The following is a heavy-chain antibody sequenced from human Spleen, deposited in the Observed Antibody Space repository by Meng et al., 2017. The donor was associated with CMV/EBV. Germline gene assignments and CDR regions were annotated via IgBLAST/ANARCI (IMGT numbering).Heavy chain of an antibody. D-gene: IGHD3-22*01. CDR3: ARVHSSGYYGPNDY. CDR1: GYTFTSYD. CDR2: INTNNAIP. V-gene: IGHV7-4-1*02. Sequence: SGYTFTSYDLSWVRQAPGQGLEWMGWINTNNAIPTYAQCFTERFGFSLDTSVSTTYLQISSLKAEDTAVYYCARVHSSGYYGPNDYWGQGTLVTVSS. J-gene: IGHJ4*02.